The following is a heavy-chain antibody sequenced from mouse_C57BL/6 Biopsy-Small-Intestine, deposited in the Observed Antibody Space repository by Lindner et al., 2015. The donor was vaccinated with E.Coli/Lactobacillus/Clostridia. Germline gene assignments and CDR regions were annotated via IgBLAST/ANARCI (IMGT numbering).Heavy chain of an antibody. Sequence: VQLQESGGGLVKPGGSLKLSCAASGFTFSDYGMHWVRQVPEKGLEWVAYISSGSGTIYYADTVKGRFTISRDDAKNTLFLQMTSLRSEDTAMYYCARPGHVSSFAYWGQGTLVTVSA. CDR3: ARPGHVSSFAY. CDR1: GFTFSDYG. D-gene: IGHD1-1*01. V-gene: IGHV5-17*01. CDR2: ISSGSGTI. J-gene: IGHJ3*01.